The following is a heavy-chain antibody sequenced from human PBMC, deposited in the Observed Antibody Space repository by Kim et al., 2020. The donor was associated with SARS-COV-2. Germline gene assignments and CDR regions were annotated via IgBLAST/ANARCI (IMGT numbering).Heavy chain of an antibody. D-gene: IGHD6-13*01. J-gene: IGHJ6*02. Sequence: QQFQGRVTITADESTSTAYMELSSLRSEDTAVYYCAREVSAAAGPGMDVWGQGTTVTVSS. CDR3: AREVSAAAGPGMDV. V-gene: IGHV1-69*01.